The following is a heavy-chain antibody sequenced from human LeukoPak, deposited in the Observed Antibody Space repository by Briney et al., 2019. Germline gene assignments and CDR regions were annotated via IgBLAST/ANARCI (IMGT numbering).Heavy chain of an antibody. CDR3: ARKDSSGWYALEDAFDI. CDR1: GGSLSGYN. D-gene: IGHD6-19*01. J-gene: IGHJ3*02. Sequence: SGTPSLTSAVSGGSLSGYNRSSIRHPPGEGLEWRVEINHIVSATYNPSPTRRVTTSVDTSKDQFSLKLSSVTAADTAVYYCARKDSSGWYALEDAFDIWGQGTMVTVSS. V-gene: IGHV4-34*09. CDR2: INHIVSA.